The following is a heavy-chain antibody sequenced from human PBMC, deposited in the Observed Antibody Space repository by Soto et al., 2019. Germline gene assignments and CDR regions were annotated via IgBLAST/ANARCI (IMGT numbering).Heavy chain of an antibody. CDR2: IYYDGST. V-gene: IGHV4-39*02. CDR3: AKVVVAATRHTDFDS. D-gene: IGHD2-15*01. Sequence: SSETLSLTCTVSGGSINSNNYYWAWIRQPPGKGLAWIASIYYDGSTYYNPPLKSRVSISVDTSKNHFSLKLTSATAADTAVYYCAKVVVAATRHTDFDSWGQGTLVTVSS. CDR1: GGSINSNNYY. J-gene: IGHJ4*02.